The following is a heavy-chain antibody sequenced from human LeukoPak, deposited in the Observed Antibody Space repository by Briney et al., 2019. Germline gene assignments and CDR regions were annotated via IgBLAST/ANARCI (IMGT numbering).Heavy chain of an antibody. V-gene: IGHV1-2*06. D-gene: IGHD3-22*01. CDR2: INPNSGGT. J-gene: IGHJ4*02. CDR1: GYTFTDYY. Sequence: ASVKVSCKASGYTFTDYYMHWVRQAPGQGLEWMGRINPNSGGTNYAQKFQGRVTMTRDTSISTAYMELSRLRSDDTAVYYCAREFDYYDSSGPGRDYWGQGTLVTVSS. CDR3: AREFDYYDSSGPGRDY.